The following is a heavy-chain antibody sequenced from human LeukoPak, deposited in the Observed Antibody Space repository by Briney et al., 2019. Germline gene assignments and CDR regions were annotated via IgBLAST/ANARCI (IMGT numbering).Heavy chain of an antibody. J-gene: IGHJ4*02. Sequence: GGSLRLSCAASGFTFSSYGMHWVRQAPGKGLEWVAVISYDGSNKYYADSVKGRFTISRDNSKNTLYLQMNSLRAEDTAVYYCATGVPLGVWGQGTLVTVSS. CDR2: ISYDGSNK. CDR3: ATGVPLGV. V-gene: IGHV3-30*03. CDR1: GFTFSSYG. D-gene: IGHD1-1*01.